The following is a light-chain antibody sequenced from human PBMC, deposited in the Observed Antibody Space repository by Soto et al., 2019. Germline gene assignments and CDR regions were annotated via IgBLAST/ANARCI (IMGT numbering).Light chain of an antibody. CDR1: SSDVGGYNH. CDR3: CSYASLSTVV. J-gene: IGLJ2*01. Sequence: QSVLTQPASVSGSPGQSITISCTGTSSDVGGYNHVSWYQHSPGKAPKLILFAVSDRPSGVSHRFSGSKSGNTASLTISGLQAEDEADYYCCSYASLSTVVFGGGTKVTVL. CDR2: AVS. V-gene: IGLV2-14*01.